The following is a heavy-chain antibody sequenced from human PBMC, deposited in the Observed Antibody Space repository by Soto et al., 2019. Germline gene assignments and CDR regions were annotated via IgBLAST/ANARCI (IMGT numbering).Heavy chain of an antibody. Sequence: SETLSLTCTVSGGSISSGDYYWSRMRKLPGKGLQWIGYIHYSGRPYYNPSLNSGVTISVATSTNQFPLKLSSVTAADTAVYYCARADSVVNYYSYGMDVWGQGTTVTVSS. CDR1: GGSISSGDYY. V-gene: IGHV4-30-4*01. J-gene: IGHJ6*02. CDR2: IHYSGRP. CDR3: ARADSVVNYYSYGMDV. D-gene: IGHD2-15*01.